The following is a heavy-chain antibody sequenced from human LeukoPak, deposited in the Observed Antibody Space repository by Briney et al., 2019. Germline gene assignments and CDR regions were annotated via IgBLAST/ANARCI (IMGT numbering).Heavy chain of an antibody. CDR2: KNQKGGT. Sequence: SGTLSLTCAVYGGSFSDYYWGWVRQSPGKGLEWIGEKNQKGGTNYNPSLKSRVMISLDTSTNQFSLKLSSVTAADTAVYYCARDGSSGYYTDYWGQGTLVTVSS. J-gene: IGHJ4*02. D-gene: IGHD3-22*01. V-gene: IGHV4-34*01. CDR3: ARDGSSGYYTDY. CDR1: GGSFSDYY.